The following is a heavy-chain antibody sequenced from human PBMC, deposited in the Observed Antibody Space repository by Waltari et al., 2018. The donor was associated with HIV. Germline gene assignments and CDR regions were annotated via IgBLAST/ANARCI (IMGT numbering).Heavy chain of an antibody. D-gene: IGHD2-2*01. Sequence: EVQLVESGGGLVKPGGSLRLSCAASGFTFSNAWMSWVRQAPGKGLDWVGRIKSKTDGGTTDYAAPVKGRFTISRDDSKNTLYLHMNSLKTEDTAVYYCTTPDIVVVPAPSSRYYGMDVWGQGTTVTVSS. V-gene: IGHV3-15*01. CDR1: GFTFSNAW. CDR2: IKSKTDGGTT. CDR3: TTPDIVVVPAPSSRYYGMDV. J-gene: IGHJ6*02.